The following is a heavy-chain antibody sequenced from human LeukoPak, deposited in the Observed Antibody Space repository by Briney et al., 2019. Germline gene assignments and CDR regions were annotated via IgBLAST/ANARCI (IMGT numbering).Heavy chain of an antibody. CDR1: GYSFTSYW. CDR3: ARGGYYDRSGYLGYYFDY. V-gene: IGHV5-51*01. CDR2: IYPGDSDT. Sequence: GESLKISCKGSGYSFTSYWIGWVRQMPGKGLEWMGIIYPGDSDTRYSPSFQGQVTISADKSISTAYLQWSSLKASDTAMYYCARGGYYDRSGYLGYYFDYWGQGTLVTVSS. J-gene: IGHJ4*02. D-gene: IGHD3-22*01.